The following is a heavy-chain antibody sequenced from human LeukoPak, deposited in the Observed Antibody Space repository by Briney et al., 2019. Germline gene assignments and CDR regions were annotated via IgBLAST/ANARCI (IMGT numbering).Heavy chain of an antibody. CDR2: IKSKIGGATA. CDR3: ATGRAWFDP. J-gene: IGHJ5*02. D-gene: IGHD3-10*01. V-gene: IGHV3-15*01. Sequence: PGGSLRLSCAASGITFSTAWMSWFRQAPGKGREWVGRIKSKIGGATADYAAPVKDRFTIPRDDSKNTLYLQMNSLKTEDTAVYYCATGRAWFDPWGQGTLVTVSS. CDR1: GITFSTAW.